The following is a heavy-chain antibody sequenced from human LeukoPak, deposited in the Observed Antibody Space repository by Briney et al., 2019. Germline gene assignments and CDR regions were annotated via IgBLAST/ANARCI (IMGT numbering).Heavy chain of an antibody. CDR2: INPNSGGT. D-gene: IGHD4-17*01. CDR1: GYTFTGYY. CDR3: VRANGDSARAWFDP. V-gene: IGHV1-2*06. Sequence: ASVKVSCKASGYTFTGYYMHWVRQAPGQGLEWMGRINPNSGGTNYAQKFQGRVTMTRDTSISTAYMELSRLRSDDTAVYYCVRANGDSARAWFDPWGQGTLVTVSS. J-gene: IGHJ5*02.